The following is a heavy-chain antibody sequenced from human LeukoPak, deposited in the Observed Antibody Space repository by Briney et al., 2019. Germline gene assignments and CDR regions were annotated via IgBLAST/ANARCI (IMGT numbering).Heavy chain of an antibody. D-gene: IGHD3-22*01. CDR3: ARDEYYYDSSGQPQHWYFDL. V-gene: IGHV3-7*01. Sequence: GGSLRLSCAASGFTVSSYWISWVRQAPGEGLEWGANIKQDGSGKYYVDSVKGRFTISRDNNKKSLYLQMNCLRVEDTAVYYCARDEYYYDSSGQPQHWYFDLWGRGTLVTVSS. J-gene: IGHJ2*01. CDR2: IKQDGSGK. CDR1: GFTVSSYW.